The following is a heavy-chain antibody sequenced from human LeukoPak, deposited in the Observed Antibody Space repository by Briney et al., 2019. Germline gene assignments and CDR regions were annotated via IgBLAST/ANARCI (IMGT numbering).Heavy chain of an antibody. D-gene: IGHD3-10*01. J-gene: IGHJ5*02. Sequence: GRYLRLSCAASGFTFSSYGMHWVRQAPGKGLEWVAVIWYDGSNKYYADSVKGRFTISRDNSKNTLYLQMNSLRAEDTAVYYCARDPFGRGGWFDPWGQGTRVTVSS. CDR2: IWYDGSNK. CDR3: ARDPFGRGGWFDP. V-gene: IGHV3-33*01. CDR1: GFTFSSYG.